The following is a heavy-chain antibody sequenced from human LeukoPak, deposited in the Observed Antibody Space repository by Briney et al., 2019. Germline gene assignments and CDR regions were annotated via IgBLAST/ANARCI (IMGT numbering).Heavy chain of an antibody. D-gene: IGHD2-15*01. CDR2: IYHSGST. CDR1: GGSISSSNW. CDR3: ARDWRYCSGGSCPNWFDP. J-gene: IGHJ5*02. Sequence: PSETLSLTCAVSGGSISSSNWWSWVRQPPGKGREWIGEIYHSGSTNYNPSLKSRVTISVDKSKNQFSLKLSSVTAADTAVYYCARDWRYCSGGSCPNWFDPWGQGTLVTVSS. V-gene: IGHV4-4*02.